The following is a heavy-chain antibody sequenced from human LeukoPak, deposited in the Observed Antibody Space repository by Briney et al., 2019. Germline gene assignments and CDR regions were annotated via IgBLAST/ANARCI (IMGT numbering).Heavy chain of an antibody. CDR3: AGQTAYGGDSRFDY. CDR1: GFTFSSYS. D-gene: IGHD4-23*01. V-gene: IGHV3-21*01. Sequence: GGSLRLSCAASGFTFSSYSMNWVRQAPGKGLEWVSSISSSSSSYIYYADSVKGRFTISRDNAKNSLYLQMNSLRAEDTAVYYCAGQTAYGGDSRFDYWGQGTLVTVSS. CDR2: ISSSSSSYI. J-gene: IGHJ4*02.